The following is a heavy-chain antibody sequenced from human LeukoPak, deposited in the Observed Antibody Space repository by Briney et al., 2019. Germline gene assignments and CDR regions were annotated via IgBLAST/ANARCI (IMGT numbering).Heavy chain of an antibody. CDR1: GYSFTSNY. V-gene: IGHV1-69*13. D-gene: IGHD3-22*01. CDR3: ARNGYYYDSSGYPYYGMDV. J-gene: IGHJ6*02. Sequence: GASVKVSCKASGYSFTSNYIHWVRQAPGQGLEWMGGIIPIFGTANYAQKFQGRVTITADESTSTAYMELSSLRSEDTAVYYCARNGYYYDSSGYPYYGMDVWGQGTTVTVSS. CDR2: IIPIFGTA.